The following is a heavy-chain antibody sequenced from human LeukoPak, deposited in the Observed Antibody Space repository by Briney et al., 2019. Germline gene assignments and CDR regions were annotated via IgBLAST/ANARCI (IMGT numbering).Heavy chain of an antibody. D-gene: IGHD4-17*01. Sequence: PSETLSLTCTVSGGSISSGSYYWSWIRQPAGKGLEWIGRIYTSGSTNYNPSLKSRVTISVDTSKNQFSLKLSSVTAADTAVYYCARDWSYGDYGLWYFDLWGRGTLVTVSS. CDR2: IYTSGST. V-gene: IGHV4-61*02. CDR3: ARDWSYGDYGLWYFDL. CDR1: GGSISSGSYY. J-gene: IGHJ2*01.